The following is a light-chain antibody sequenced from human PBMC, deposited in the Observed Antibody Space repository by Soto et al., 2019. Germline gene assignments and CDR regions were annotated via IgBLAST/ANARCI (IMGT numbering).Light chain of an antibody. CDR1: QGISSY. J-gene: IGKJ1*01. V-gene: IGKV1-9*01. CDR2: AAS. Sequence: DIQLTQSPSFLSASVGDRVTITCRASQGISSYLAWYQQKPGKAPILLIYAASTLQGGVPSRFSGTGSGTEFTLTISSLQPEDFATYYCQQVNSYPRTFGQGTKVEIK. CDR3: QQVNSYPRT.